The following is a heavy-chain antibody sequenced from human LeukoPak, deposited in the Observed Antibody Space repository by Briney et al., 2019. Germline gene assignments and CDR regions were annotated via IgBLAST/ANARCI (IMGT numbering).Heavy chain of an antibody. CDR3: ARWAGVTDQ. CDR2: IKQDGGVE. CDR1: GFTFENYW. Sequence: GGSLRLSCAASGFTFENYWMSWVRQVPRKGPEWVAHIKQDGGVEHYLDSVKGRFTISRDNAKNSLFLQMNSLIAEDTAVYYCARWAGVTDQWGQGTLVTVSS. J-gene: IGHJ4*02. D-gene: IGHD5-18*01. V-gene: IGHV3-7*01.